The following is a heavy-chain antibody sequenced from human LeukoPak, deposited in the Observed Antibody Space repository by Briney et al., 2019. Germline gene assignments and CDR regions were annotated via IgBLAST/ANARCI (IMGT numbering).Heavy chain of an antibody. Sequence: PGGSLRLSCAASGFTFSSYAMSWVRQAPGKGLEWVSVISGGSSGSTYYAYSVTGRFTVSRDNYKNAVDLQMNNLRDDDTGIYYCAKDHANTPVVTNWGQGILVSVSS. CDR2: ISGGSSGST. J-gene: IGHJ4*02. D-gene: IGHD4-23*01. CDR1: GFTFSSYA. CDR3: AKDHANTPVVTN. V-gene: IGHV3-23*01.